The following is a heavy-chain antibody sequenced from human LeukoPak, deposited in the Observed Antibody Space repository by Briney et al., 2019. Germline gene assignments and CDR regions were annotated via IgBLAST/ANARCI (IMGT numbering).Heavy chain of an antibody. J-gene: IGHJ6*03. V-gene: IGHV1-69*13. Sequence: SVKVSCKASGGTFSSYAISWVRQAPGQGLEWMGGIIPIFGTANYAQKFQGRVTITADESTSTAYMELRSLRSDDTAVYYCAREGTTMVRGVMEGYYYYMDVWGKGTTVTISS. CDR3: AREGTTMVRGVMEGYYYYMDV. CDR1: GGTFSSYA. D-gene: IGHD3-10*01. CDR2: IIPIFGTA.